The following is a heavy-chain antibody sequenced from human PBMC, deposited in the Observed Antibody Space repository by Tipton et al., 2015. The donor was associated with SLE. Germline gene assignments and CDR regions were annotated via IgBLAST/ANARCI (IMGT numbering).Heavy chain of an antibody. CDR2: INYSGST. CDR1: GGSISSHY. J-gene: IGHJ4*02. CDR3: ARRRGSSWYEDYFDY. V-gene: IGHV4-59*11. Sequence: TLSLTCTVSGGSISSHYWSWIRRPPGKALEWIAYINYSGSTNDNPSLKSRVTMSVDTSKNQFSLRLNSVTAADTAVYYCARRRGSSWYEDYFDYWGQGTLVTVSS. D-gene: IGHD6-13*01.